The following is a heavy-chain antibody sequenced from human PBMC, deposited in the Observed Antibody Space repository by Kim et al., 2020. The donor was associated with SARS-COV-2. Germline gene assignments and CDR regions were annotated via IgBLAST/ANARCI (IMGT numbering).Heavy chain of an antibody. J-gene: IGHJ4*01. V-gene: IGHV3-30*18. D-gene: IGHD3-3*01. CDR3: AKDPPTDYDFWSGYPDY. CDR2: ISYDGSNK. Sequence: GGSLRLSCAASGFTFSSYGMHWVRQAPGKGLEWVAVISYDGSNKYYADSVKGRFTISRDNSKNTLYLQMNSLRAEDTAVYYCAKDPPTDYDFWSGYPDY. CDR1: GFTFSSYG.